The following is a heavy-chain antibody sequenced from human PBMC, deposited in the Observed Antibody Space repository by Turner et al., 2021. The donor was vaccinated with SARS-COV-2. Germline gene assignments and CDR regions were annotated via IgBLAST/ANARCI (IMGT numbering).Heavy chain of an antibody. CDR3: ARQGDYYDSSGYYPDAFDM. CDR2: ISSSSSYI. D-gene: IGHD3-22*01. J-gene: IGHJ3*02. CDR1: GFTFSSYT. Sequence: EVQLVESGGGLVKPGGSLRLSCAASGFTFSSYTMDWVRQAPGKGLEWVSSISSSSSYIYYADSVKGRFTISRDNAKNSLYLQMNSLRAEDTAVFYCARQGDYYDSSGYYPDAFDMWGQGTMVTVSS. V-gene: IGHV3-21*01.